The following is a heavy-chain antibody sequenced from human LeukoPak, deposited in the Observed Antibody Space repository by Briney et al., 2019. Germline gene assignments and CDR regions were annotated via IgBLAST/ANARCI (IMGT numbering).Heavy chain of an antibody. CDR3: ARDSRLNHFDY. CDR2: IYYSGST. D-gene: IGHD2-2*01. V-gene: IGHV4-59*01. CDR1: GGSISSYY. J-gene: IGHJ4*02. Sequence: CETLNITCTVSGGSISSYYWSWIRQPPGKGLEWIGYIYYSGSTNYNPCLKSRVTISVDTSKNQFSLKLSSVTAADTAVYYCARDSRLNHFDYWGQANLVTVSS.